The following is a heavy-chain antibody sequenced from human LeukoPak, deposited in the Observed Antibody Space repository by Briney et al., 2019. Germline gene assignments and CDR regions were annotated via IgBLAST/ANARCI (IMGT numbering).Heavy chain of an antibody. CDR2: SWNSGSI. V-gene: IGHV3-9*01. CDR3: AKDDSSSWYGVFDY. D-gene: IGHD6-13*01. J-gene: IGHJ4*02. Sequence: SWNSGSIGYADSVKGRFTISRDNAKNSLYLQMNSLRAEDTALYYCAKDDSSSWYGVFDYWGQGTLVTVSS.